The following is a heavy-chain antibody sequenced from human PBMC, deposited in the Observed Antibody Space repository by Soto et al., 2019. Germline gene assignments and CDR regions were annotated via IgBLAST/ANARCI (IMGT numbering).Heavy chain of an antibody. Sequence: SETLSLTCTVSGGSISSGDYYWSWIRQPPGKGLEWIGSIYYSGSTYYNPSLKSRVTISVDTSKNQFSLKLSSVTAADTAVYYCARPSRYGDYYFDYWGQGTLVTVSS. CDR1: GGSISSGDYY. CDR2: IYYSGST. V-gene: IGHV4-39*01. D-gene: IGHD4-17*01. CDR3: ARPSRYGDYYFDY. J-gene: IGHJ4*02.